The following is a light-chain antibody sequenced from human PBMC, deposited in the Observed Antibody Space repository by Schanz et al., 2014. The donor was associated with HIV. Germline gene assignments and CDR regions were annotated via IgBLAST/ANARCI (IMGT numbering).Light chain of an antibody. CDR2: SAS. Sequence: EIVLTQSPGTLSLSPGERATLSCRARQSVYRSYLAWFQQKPGQAPRLLIYSASTRATGIPARFSGSGSGTEFTLTISSLQSEDFAVYYCQQYNNWPTFGQGTKVQIK. V-gene: IGKV3-15*01. CDR3: QQYNNWPT. CDR1: QSVYRSY. J-gene: IGKJ1*01.